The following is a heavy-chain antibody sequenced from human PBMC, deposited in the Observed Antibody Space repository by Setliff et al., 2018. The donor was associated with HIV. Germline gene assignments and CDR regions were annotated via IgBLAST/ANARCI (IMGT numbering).Heavy chain of an antibody. D-gene: IGHD6-13*01. J-gene: IGHJ6*02. Sequence: SETLSLTCTVSGGSISSHYWSWIRQPPGKRLEWIGYIYHSGSTNYNPSLRSRVTISVDTSKNQFSLKLSSVTAADTAVYYCARENSSWYWAYYYYGMDVWGQGTTVTVS. V-gene: IGHV4-59*11. CDR2: IYHSGST. CDR1: GGSISSHY. CDR3: ARENSSWYWAYYYYGMDV.